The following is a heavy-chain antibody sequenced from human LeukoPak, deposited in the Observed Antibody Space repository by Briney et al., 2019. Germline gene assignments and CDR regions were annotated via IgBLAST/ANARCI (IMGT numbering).Heavy chain of an antibody. CDR1: GFTFSDAW. J-gene: IGHJ4*02. V-gene: IGHV3-11*04. CDR2: ISANSRTV. Sequence: GGSLRLSCAASGFTFSDAWMAWVRQAPGKGLEWISYISANSRTVNYADSVKGRFTLSRDYAKNSVNLEMTSLRGEDTAIYYCARVHNTIYWGQGVLVIVSS. D-gene: IGHD5-24*01. CDR3: ARVHNTIY.